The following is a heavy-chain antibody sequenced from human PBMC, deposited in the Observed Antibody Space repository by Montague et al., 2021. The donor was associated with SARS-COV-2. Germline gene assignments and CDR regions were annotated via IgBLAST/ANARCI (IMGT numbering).Heavy chain of an antibody. CDR1: GFTFSTYA. Sequence: SLRLPCAASGFTFSTYAMHWVRQAPGKGLEFVSAITNNGVSTYYASSVKGRFTISRDNSKNTLYLQMGRLRSEDMAVYFCARSGLSGSYDYWGQGTLVTVSS. D-gene: IGHD1-26*01. V-gene: IGHV3-64*01. J-gene: IGHJ4*02. CDR3: ARSGLSGSYDY. CDR2: ITNNGVST.